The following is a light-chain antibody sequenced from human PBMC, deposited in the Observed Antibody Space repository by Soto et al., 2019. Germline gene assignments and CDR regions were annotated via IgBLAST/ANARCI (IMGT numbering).Light chain of an antibody. J-gene: IGLJ1*01. CDR2: EVS. V-gene: IGLV2-23*02. CDR1: SSDVGSYNL. CDR3: CSYAGTLYV. Sequence: QPVLTQPASVSASPGQLITIPCTGTSSDVGSYNLVSWYQQHPGKAPKLMIYEVSKRPSGVSNRFSGSKSGNTASLTISGLQAEDEADYYCCSYAGTLYVFGTGTKVTVL.